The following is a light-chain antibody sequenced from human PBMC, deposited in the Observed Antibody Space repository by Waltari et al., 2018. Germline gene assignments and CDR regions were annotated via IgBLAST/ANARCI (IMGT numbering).Light chain of an antibody. J-gene: IGKJ1*01. CDR3: QQYNNWPPWT. CDR1: QSVSST. V-gene: IGKV3-15*01. Sequence: EIVMMQSPATLSVSPGERATLSCRASQSVSSTVAWYQQKPGQAPRLLIYGASTRATGIPARFSGSGSGTEFTLTISSLQSEDFAVYYCQQYNNWPPWTFGQGTKVEIK. CDR2: GAS.